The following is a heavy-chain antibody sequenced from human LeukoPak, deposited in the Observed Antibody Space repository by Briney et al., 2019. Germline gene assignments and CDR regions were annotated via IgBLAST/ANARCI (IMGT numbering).Heavy chain of an antibody. CDR3: ARDPRNKGFDS. D-gene: IGHD1/OR15-1a*01. Sequence: PGGSLRLSCAPSGFTLSYYWMHWVRQGPGKGLLWVSTINGDGSSTNYADSVKGRFTISRDNAKNTLYLEMNSLRVEDTAVYYCARDPRNKGFDSWGQGTLVTVSS. CDR2: INGDGSST. V-gene: IGHV3-74*01. J-gene: IGHJ5*01. CDR1: GFTLSYYW.